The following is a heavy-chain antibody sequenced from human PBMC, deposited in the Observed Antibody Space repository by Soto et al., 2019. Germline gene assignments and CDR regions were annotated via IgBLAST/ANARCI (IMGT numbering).Heavy chain of an antibody. CDR3: ARDEGLWGGNSRNYYYGMDV. CDR1: GFTFSDYY. Sequence: QVQLVESGGGLVQPGGSLRLSCAASGFTFSDYYMSWIRQAPGKGLEWVSYISSSGSTIYYADSVKGRFTISRDNAKNSLYLQMNSLRAEDTAVYYCARDEGLWGGNSRNYYYGMDVWGQGTTVTVSS. CDR2: ISSSGSTI. V-gene: IGHV3-11*01. J-gene: IGHJ6*02. D-gene: IGHD3-3*01.